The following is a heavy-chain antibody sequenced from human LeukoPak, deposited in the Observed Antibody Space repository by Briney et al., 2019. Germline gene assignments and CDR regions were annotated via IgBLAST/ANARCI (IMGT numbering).Heavy chain of an antibody. V-gene: IGHV4-30-4*08. Sequence: SEALSLTCTVSGGSISSGDYYWSWIRQPPGKGLEWIGYIYYSGSTYYNPSLKSRVTISVDTSKNQFSLKLSSVTAADTAVYYCARTNRYNWSYVNWFDPWGQGTLVTVSS. CDR2: IYYSGST. D-gene: IGHD1-7*01. J-gene: IGHJ5*02. CDR1: GGSISSGDYY. CDR3: ARTNRYNWSYVNWFDP.